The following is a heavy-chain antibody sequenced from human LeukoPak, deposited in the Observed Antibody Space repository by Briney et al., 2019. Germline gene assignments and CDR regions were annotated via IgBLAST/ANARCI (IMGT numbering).Heavy chain of an antibody. CDR2: IYYSGST. CDR3: ARGGRWFGELLSFDY. J-gene: IGHJ4*02. D-gene: IGHD3-10*01. CDR1: GGSISSGDYY. Sequence: SETLSLTCTVSGGSISSGDYYWSWIRQPPGKGLEWIGYIYYSGSTYYNPSLKSRVTISVDTSKNQFSLKLSSVTAADTAVYYCARGGRWFGELLSFDYWGQGTLVTVSS. V-gene: IGHV4-30-4*01.